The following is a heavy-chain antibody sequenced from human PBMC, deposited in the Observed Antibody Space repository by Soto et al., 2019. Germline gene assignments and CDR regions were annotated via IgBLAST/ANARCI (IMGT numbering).Heavy chain of an antibody. CDR1: GFPFSTYA. CDR2: VSGSSSYI. CDR3: ARDLRGHYGP. V-gene: IGHV3-21*06. D-gene: IGHD4-17*01. Sequence: VRLSCAASGFPFSTYALSWVRQAPGKGLEWVSYVSGSSSYIYYADSVKGRFTVSRDNANNLVVLQMNSLRHEDTAMYYCARDLRGHYGPWGQGTMVTVSS. J-gene: IGHJ3*01.